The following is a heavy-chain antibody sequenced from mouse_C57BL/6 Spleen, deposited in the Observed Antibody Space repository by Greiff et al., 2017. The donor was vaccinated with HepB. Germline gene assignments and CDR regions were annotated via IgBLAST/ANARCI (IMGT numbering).Heavy chain of an antibody. Sequence: EVQLQQSGPELVKPGASVKIPCKASGYTFTDYNMDWVKQSHGKSLEWIGDINPNNGGTIYNQKFKGKATVTVDKSSSTAYMELRSLTSEDTAVYYCARSPSGGYLMTDYWGQGTSVTVSS. CDR2: INPNNGGT. CDR3: ARSPSGGYLMTDY. D-gene: IGHD2-2*01. V-gene: IGHV1-18*01. J-gene: IGHJ4*01. CDR1: GYTFTDYN.